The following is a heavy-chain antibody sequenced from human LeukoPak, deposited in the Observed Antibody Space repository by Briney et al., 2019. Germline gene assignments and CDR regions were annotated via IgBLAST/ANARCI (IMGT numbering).Heavy chain of an antibody. V-gene: IGHV1-18*01. CDR2: ISPYNDNT. CDR1: GYTFTNYG. J-gene: IGHJ3*02. CDR3: ATDRQGSPAAFDI. Sequence: ASVQVSCKASGYTFTNYGITWMRQAPGQGLEWMGWISPYNDNTNYAQKVQGRVTMTTDTSTSTAYMELRSLRSDDTAVYYCATDRQGSPAAFDIWGQGTMVTVSS. D-gene: IGHD1-26*01.